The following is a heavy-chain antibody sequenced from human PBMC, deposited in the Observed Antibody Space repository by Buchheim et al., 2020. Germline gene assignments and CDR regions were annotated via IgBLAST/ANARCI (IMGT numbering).Heavy chain of an antibody. D-gene: IGHD6-13*01. CDR2: IYYSGST. V-gene: IGHV4-34*01. J-gene: IGHJ6*02. CDR3: ARLAAAGRMVYYYYGMDV. CDR1: GGSFSGFH. Sequence: QVQVQQWGAGLLKPSETLSLTCTVYGGSFSGFHWSWIRQPPGKGLEWIGSIYYSGSTYYNPSLKSRVTISVDTSKNQFSLKLSSVTAADTAVYYCARLAAAGRMVYYYYGMDVWGQGTT.